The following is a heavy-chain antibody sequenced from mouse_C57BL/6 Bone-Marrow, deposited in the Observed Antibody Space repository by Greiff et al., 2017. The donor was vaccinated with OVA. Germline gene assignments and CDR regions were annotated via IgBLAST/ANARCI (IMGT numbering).Heavy chain of an antibody. V-gene: IGHV1-61*01. Sequence: VQLQQSGAELVRPGSSVKLSCKASGYTFTSYWMDWVKQRPGQGLEWIGNIYPSDSETHYNQKFKDKATLTVDKSSSTAYMQLSSLTSEDSAVYYCARWLLHWYFDVWGTGTTVTVSS. D-gene: IGHD2-3*01. J-gene: IGHJ1*03. CDR1: GYTFTSYW. CDR3: ARWLLHWYFDV. CDR2: IYPSDSET.